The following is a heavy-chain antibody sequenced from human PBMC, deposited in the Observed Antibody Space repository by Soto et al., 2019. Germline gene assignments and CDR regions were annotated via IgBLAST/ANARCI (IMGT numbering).Heavy chain of an antibody. Sequence: SETLSLTCTVSGGSISSSSYYWGWIRQPPGKGLEWIGSIYYSGSTYYNPSLKSRVTISEDTSKNLFSLKLSSVAAADTAVYYCARHSSGWYRGDDAFDIWGQGTMVTVSS. CDR1: GGSISSSSYY. J-gene: IGHJ3*02. CDR3: ARHSSGWYRGDDAFDI. CDR2: IYYSGST. V-gene: IGHV4-39*01. D-gene: IGHD6-19*01.